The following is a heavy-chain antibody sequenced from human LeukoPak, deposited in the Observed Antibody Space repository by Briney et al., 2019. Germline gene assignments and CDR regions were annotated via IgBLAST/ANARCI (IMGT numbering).Heavy chain of an antibody. CDR2: IYYSGST. J-gene: IGHJ4*02. V-gene: IGHV4-59*01. CDR1: GGSISSYY. Sequence: SETLSLTCTVSGGSISSYYWSWIRQPPGKGLEWIGYIYYSGSTNYNPSLKSRVTISVDTSKNQFSLKLSSVTAADTAVYYCARGLYDSSGYYYDGADYWGQGTLVTVSS. D-gene: IGHD3-22*01. CDR3: ARGLYDSSGYYYDGADY.